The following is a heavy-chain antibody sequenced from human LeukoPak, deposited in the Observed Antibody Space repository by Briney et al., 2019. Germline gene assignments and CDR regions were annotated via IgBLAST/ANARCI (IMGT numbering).Heavy chain of an antibody. Sequence: GGSLRLPCAASGFTFSSYGMHWVRQAPGKGLEWVAVISYDGSNKYYADSVKGRFTISRDNSKNTLYLQMNSLRAEDTAVYYCAKGGKLGYCTNGVCYKGHYFDYWGQGTLVTVSS. CDR1: GFTFSSYG. D-gene: IGHD2-8*01. J-gene: IGHJ4*02. V-gene: IGHV3-30*18. CDR2: ISYDGSNK. CDR3: AKGGKLGYCTNGVCYKGHYFDY.